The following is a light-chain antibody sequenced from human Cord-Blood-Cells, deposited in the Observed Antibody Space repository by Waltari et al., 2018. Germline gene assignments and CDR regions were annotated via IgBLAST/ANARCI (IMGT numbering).Light chain of an antibody. CDR2: WAS. CDR1: QRVLYSSNNKNY. J-gene: IGKJ5*01. CDR3: QQYYSTPIT. V-gene: IGKV4-1*01. Sequence: DIVMTQSPDSLAVSLGERATINCKSSQRVLYSSNNKNYLAWYQQKPGQPPKLLIYWASTRESGFPDRCSGSGSGTDFTLTISSLQAEDVAVYYCQQYYSTPITFGQGTRLEIK.